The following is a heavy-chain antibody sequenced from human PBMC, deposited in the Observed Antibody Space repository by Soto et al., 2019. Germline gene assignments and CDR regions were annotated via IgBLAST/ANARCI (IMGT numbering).Heavy chain of an antibody. CDR3: AREEGLLERFDL. CDR1: GFTFSSYS. Sequence: GGSLRLSCAASGFTFSSYSMNWVRQAPGKGLEWVSYISSSSSTIYYADSVKGRFTISRDNAKNSLYLQMNSLRAEDTAVYYCAREEGLLERFDLWGHGALVIVSS. CDR2: ISSSSSTI. J-gene: IGHJ5*02. D-gene: IGHD2-15*01. V-gene: IGHV3-48*01.